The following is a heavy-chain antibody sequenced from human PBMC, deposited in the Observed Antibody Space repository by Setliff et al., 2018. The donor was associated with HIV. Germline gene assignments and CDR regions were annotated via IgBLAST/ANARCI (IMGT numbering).Heavy chain of an antibody. J-gene: IGHJ5*02. D-gene: IGHD3-9*01. V-gene: IGHV4-59*01. Sequence: PSETLSLTCSVSGGSISSYYWSWIRQPPGKGLEWMGDIYYSGMTNYNPSLQSRVTISLDTSKNQFSLKLNSVTAADTAVYFCARARYGTSFDPWGQGTLVTVSS. CDR1: GGSISSYY. CDR3: ARARYGTSFDP. CDR2: IYYSGMT.